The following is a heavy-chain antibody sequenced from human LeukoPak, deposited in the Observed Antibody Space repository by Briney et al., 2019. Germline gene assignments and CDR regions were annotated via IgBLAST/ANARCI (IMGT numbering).Heavy chain of an antibody. CDR3: ASSIAAAVGGADY. Sequence: EASETLSLTCTVSGGSISSGSYYWSWIRQPAGKGLEWIGRIYTSGSTNYNPSLKSRVTISVDTSKNQFSLKLSSVTAADTAVYYCASSIAAAVGGADYWGQGTLVTVSS. CDR2: IYTSGST. V-gene: IGHV4-61*02. D-gene: IGHD6-13*01. J-gene: IGHJ4*02. CDR1: GGSISSGSYY.